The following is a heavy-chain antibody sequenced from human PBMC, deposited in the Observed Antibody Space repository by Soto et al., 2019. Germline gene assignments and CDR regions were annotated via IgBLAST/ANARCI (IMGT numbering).Heavy chain of an antibody. CDR1: GYTFTDYY. D-gene: IGHD3-22*01. J-gene: IGHJ4*02. V-gene: IGHV1-2*02. CDR2: ISPKTGGT. Sequence: ASVKVSCKASGYTFTDYYMQCVRQAPGEVLELMGWISPKTGGTNYAQKFQGRVTMTRDTSINTGYMELSSLRSDDTAVYYCARGGTTNYYDSSASSHYCDYWGQGTQVTVSS. CDR3: ARGGTTNYYDSSASSHYCDY.